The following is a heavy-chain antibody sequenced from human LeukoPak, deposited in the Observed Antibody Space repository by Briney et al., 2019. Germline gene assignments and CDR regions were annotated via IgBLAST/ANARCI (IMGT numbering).Heavy chain of an antibody. Sequence: GGSLRLSCAASGFTFRSYWMSWVRQAPGKGLEWVANINQDGSERYYVDSVRGRFTISRDNAKNSLYLQMNGLRAEDTAVYYCARDLADTALASIDYWGQGTLVTVSS. J-gene: IGHJ4*02. D-gene: IGHD5-18*01. CDR2: INQDGSER. CDR1: GFTFRSYW. V-gene: IGHV3-7*03. CDR3: ARDLADTALASIDY.